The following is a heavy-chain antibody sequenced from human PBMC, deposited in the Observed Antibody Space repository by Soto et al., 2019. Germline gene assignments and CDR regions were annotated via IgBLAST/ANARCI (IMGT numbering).Heavy chain of an antibody. V-gene: IGHV1-18*01. CDR1: GSRFTPYV. Sequence: QVQLVQSGAEVKKPGASVKVSCRAPGSRFTPYVLVWCRQPPGQGLDGLGGISTYNGNTRYAERLQGRVTMTTDTTTNTAYMELRNLRSDDTAVYYCARGPTDYYDNSANYFLDYWGQGTLVTVSS. CDR3: ARGPTDYYDNSANYFLDY. CDR2: ISTYNGNT. D-gene: IGHD3-22*01. J-gene: IGHJ4*02.